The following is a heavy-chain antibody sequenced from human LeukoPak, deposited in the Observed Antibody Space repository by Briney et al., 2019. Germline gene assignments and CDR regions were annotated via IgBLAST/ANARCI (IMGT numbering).Heavy chain of an antibody. CDR2: TYHSGRT. CDR3: ARAGVTAIQVWYFDL. J-gene: IGHJ2*01. Sequence: SQTLSLTCNVSGDSINSGGYYWTWIRQYPGKGLEWIGFTYHSGRTNYNPSLKGRVTISIDTSRTQFSLKLDSVTAADTSVYYCARAGVTAIQVWYFDLWGRGTRVTVSS. CDR1: GDSINSGGYY. V-gene: IGHV4-31*03. D-gene: IGHD2-21*02.